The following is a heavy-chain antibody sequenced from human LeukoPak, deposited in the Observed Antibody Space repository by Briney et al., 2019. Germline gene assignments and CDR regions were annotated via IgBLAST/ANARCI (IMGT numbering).Heavy chain of an antibody. CDR3: AELGITMIGGV. CDR1: GFTFSDYY. CDR2: ISRGGTST. V-gene: IGHV3-11*04. J-gene: IGHJ6*04. D-gene: IGHD3-10*02. Sequence: GGSLRLSCAASGFTFSDYYMSWIRQAPGKGLEWVSYISRGGTSTHYADSVKGRFTVSRDNAKNSLYLQMNSLRAEDTAVYYCAELGITMIGGVWGKGTTVTISS.